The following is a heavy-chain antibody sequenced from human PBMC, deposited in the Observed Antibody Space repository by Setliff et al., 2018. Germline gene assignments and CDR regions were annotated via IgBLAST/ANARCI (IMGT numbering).Heavy chain of an antibody. V-gene: IGHV3-11*01. Sequence: GGSLRLSCATSGFTFSDYYMSWIRQTPGKGLEWVAYISSAGSTYYADSVKGRFTISRDNSKNTLYLQMNSLRAEDTAFYYCAKDLTQHNYWGQGTLVTVSS. CDR2: ISSAGST. CDR1: GFTFSDYY. J-gene: IGHJ4*02. D-gene: IGHD2-21*01. CDR3: AKDLTQHNY.